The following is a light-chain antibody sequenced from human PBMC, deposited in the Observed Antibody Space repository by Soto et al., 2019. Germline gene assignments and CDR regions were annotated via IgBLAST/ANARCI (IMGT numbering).Light chain of an antibody. Sequence: DIQMTQSPSSLSASVGDRVTITCRARQSLSSYLNWYQQKPGKAPKLLIYAASSLQSGVPSRFSGSGSGTDFTLTISSLQPEDFATYYCQQSYSTPGTFGQGTKVEIK. J-gene: IGKJ1*01. CDR3: QQSYSTPGT. CDR2: AAS. CDR1: QSLSSY. V-gene: IGKV1-39*01.